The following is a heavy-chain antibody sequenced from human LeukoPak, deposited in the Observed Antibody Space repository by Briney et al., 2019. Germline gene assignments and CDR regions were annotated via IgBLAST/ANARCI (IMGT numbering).Heavy chain of an antibody. CDR1: GFDFTNYV. J-gene: IGHJ4*02. Sequence: PGGSLRLSCAASGFDFTNYVMGWVRHAPGKGLVWVSRINSDGSSTSYADSVKGRFTISRDNAKNTLYLQMDSLRAEDTAVYYCARGQGGYSYGSFDYWGQGALVTVSS. V-gene: IGHV3-74*01. CDR3: ARGQGGYSYGSFDY. CDR2: INSDGSST. D-gene: IGHD5-18*01.